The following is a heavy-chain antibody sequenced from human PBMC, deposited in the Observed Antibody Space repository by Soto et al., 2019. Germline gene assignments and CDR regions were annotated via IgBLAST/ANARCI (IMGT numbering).Heavy chain of an antibody. V-gene: IGHV3-23*01. CDR1: GVSFSSYA. CDR3: AKGETGTRGDFDY. CDR2: ISGSGGST. Sequence: PECCVRLCCAACGVSFSSYAMSWVRQAPGKGLEWVSAISGSGGSTYYADSVKGRFTISRDNSKNTLYLQMNSLRAEDTAVYYCAKGETGTRGDFDYWGQGTLVTVSS. J-gene: IGHJ4*02. D-gene: IGHD1-1*01.